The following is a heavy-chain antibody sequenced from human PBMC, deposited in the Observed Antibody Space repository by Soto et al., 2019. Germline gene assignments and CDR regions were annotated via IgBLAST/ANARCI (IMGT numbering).Heavy chain of an antibody. Sequence: PGGSLRLSCAASGFTFSSYSMNWVRQAPGKGLEWVSPISSSSRYIYYADSVKGRFTISRDNAKNSLYLQMNRLRAEDTAVYYCAREGGCSSTSCYSNGMDVWGQGTTVTVSS. CDR3: AREGGCSSTSCYSNGMDV. CDR2: ISSSSRYI. D-gene: IGHD2-2*01. J-gene: IGHJ6*02. CDR1: GFTFSSYS. V-gene: IGHV3-21*01.